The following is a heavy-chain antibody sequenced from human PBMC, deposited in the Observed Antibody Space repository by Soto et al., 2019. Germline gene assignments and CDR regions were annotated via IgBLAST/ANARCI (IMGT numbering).Heavy chain of an antibody. CDR1: GYTFTSYG. CDR3: ARDGSPYYYDSSGYYDY. CDR2: ISAYNGNT. J-gene: IGHJ4*02. Sequence: GASVKVSCKASGYTFTSYGISWVRQAPGQGLEWMGWISAYNGNTNYAQKLQGRVTMTTDTSTSTAYMELRSLRPDDTAVYYCARDGSPYYYDSSGYYDYWGQGTLVTVSS. D-gene: IGHD3-22*01. V-gene: IGHV1-18*01.